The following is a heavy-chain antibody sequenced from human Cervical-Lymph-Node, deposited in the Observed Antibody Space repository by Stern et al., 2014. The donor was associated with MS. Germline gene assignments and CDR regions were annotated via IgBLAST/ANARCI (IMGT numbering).Heavy chain of an antibody. V-gene: IGHV7-4-1*02. J-gene: IGHJ3*02. CDR2: INPNTGDL. CDR3: ARLPVGYDRSGYGGHAFDI. CDR1: GYTFTDYA. D-gene: IGHD3-22*01. Sequence: QVQLVQSGSELKKPGASVKVSCKASGYTFTDYAINWVRQAPGQGLEWMGWINPNTGDLTSAQGFTGRFVFSLDTSVTTAYLQISSLKAEDTAVYYCARLPVGYDRSGYGGHAFDIWGQGTMVTVSS.